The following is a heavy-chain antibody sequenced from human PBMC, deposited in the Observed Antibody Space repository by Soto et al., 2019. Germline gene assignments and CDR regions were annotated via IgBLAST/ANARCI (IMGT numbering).Heavy chain of an antibody. D-gene: IGHD4-4*01. V-gene: IGHV1-2*02. CDR3: ARDIMTTVTSYYYYYGMDV. J-gene: IGHJ6*02. Sequence: GASLKFSCKASGYTFTGDYMHWVRQAPGQGLEWMGWINPNSGGTNYAQKFQGRVTMTRDTSISTAYMELSRLRSDDTAVYYCARDIMTTVTSYYYYYGMDVWGQGTTVTVSS. CDR2: INPNSGGT. CDR1: GYTFTGDY.